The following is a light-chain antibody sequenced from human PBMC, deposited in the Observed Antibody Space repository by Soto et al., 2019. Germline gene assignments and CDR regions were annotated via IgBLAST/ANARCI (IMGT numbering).Light chain of an antibody. CDR2: DAS. CDR3: QHSYSTPRT. V-gene: IGKV1-39*01. J-gene: IGKJ1*01. Sequence: DIQMTQSPSSLSASVGDTVTITCRASQSVSTYLNWYQQRPGKAPSLLIYDASTLQRGVPSRFSGSGSGTDFTLTISNLQSEDFATYYCQHSYSTPRTFGQGTKVEIK. CDR1: QSVSTY.